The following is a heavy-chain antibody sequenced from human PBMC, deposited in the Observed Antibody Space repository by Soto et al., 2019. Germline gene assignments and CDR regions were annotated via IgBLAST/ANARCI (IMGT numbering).Heavy chain of an antibody. D-gene: IGHD4-17*01. J-gene: IGHJ4*01. CDR2: IYYSGST. V-gene: IGHV4-59*08. Sequence: LSLTCTVSGGSISSYYWSWIRQSPGKGLEWIGCIYYSGSTNYNPALKSRVTISVDTSTNQCSVRLSSVTAADTAVYYCAREPYGDYVGYFDPWGQGIQVTVSS. CDR3: AREPYGDYVGYFDP. CDR1: GGSISSYY.